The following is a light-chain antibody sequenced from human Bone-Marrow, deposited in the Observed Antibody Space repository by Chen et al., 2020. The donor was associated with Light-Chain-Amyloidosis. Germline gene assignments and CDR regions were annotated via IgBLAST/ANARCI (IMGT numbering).Light chain of an antibody. CDR1: TSDFGSYDL. V-gene: IGLV2-23*02. CDR2: AVT. J-gene: IGLJ1*01. CDR3: CSYAGSGTYV. Sequence: QSALTQPASVSGSPGKSITISCTGTTSDFGSYDLVSWYQHHPDKAPKLMIFAVTKRPSGVSNRCSGSKSGNRASLTISGLQPEDEADYYCCSYAGSGTYVFGSGTRVTVL.